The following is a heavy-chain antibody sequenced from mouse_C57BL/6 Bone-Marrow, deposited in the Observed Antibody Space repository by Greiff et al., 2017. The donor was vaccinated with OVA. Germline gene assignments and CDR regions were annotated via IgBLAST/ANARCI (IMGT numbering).Heavy chain of an antibody. CDR2: ILPGSGST. J-gene: IGHJ2*01. D-gene: IGHD2-5*01. V-gene: IGHV1-9*01. CDR3: ARTGYYSNYFYYFDY. Sequence: QVQLQQSGAELMKPGASVKLSCMATGYTFTGYWIEWVKQRPGHGLEWIGEILPGSGSTNYNEKFKGKATFTADTSSNTAYMQLSNLTTEDSALYYCARTGYYSNYFYYFDYWGQGTTLTVSS. CDR1: GYTFTGYW.